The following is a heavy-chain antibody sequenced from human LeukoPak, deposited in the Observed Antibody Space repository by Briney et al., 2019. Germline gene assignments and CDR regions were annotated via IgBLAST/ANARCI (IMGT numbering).Heavy chain of an antibody. Sequence: PGGSLRLSCAASGFTFSSYSMNWVRQAPGKGLEWVSSISSSSSYIYYADSVKGRFTISRDNAKNSLYLQMNSLRAEDTAVYYCARESPYYYDSSGYYPYYFDYWGQGTLVTVSS. CDR1: GFTFSSYS. CDR2: ISSSSSYI. J-gene: IGHJ4*02. V-gene: IGHV3-21*04. D-gene: IGHD3-22*01. CDR3: ARESPYYYDSSGYYPYYFDY.